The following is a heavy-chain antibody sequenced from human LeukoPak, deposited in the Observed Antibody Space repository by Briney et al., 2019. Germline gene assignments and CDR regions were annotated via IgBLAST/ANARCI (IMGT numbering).Heavy chain of an antibody. J-gene: IGHJ4*02. CDR2: INAGNGDT. CDR3: AIHCSGGSCSPSYYFDY. Sequence: ASVKVSCKASGYSFSSYAIQWLRQAPGQRLEWMGWINAGNGDTKYSQKFQDRVTITRDTSASTAYMELSSLRSEDTAVYYCAIHCSGGSCSPSYYFDYWGQGTLVTVSS. V-gene: IGHV1-3*01. D-gene: IGHD2-15*01. CDR1: GYSFSSYA.